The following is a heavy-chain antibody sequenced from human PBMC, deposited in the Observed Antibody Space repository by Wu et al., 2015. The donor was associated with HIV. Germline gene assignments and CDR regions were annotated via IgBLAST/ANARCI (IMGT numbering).Heavy chain of an antibody. V-gene: IGHV1-69*13. D-gene: IGHD1-26*01. CDR2: IIPILATP. CDR1: GGSFSSLA. J-gene: IGHJ4*02. Sequence: QVQLLQSGAEVRKPGSSVKVSCKVSGGSFSSLAINWMRQAPGQGPEWMGKIIPILATPDYSQHFQGRITITADESTGTAYVEVRSLTSQDTAIYYCARGKSGSFSNYYFDFWARECWSPSPQ. CDR3: ARGKSGSFSNYYFDF.